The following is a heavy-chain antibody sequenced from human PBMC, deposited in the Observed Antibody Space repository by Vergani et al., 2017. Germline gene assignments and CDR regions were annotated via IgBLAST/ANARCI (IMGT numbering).Heavy chain of an antibody. CDR2: IIPSLATT. J-gene: IGHJ6*02. CDR1: GGTFSSYA. D-gene: IGHD1-14*01. CDR3: ARDRMGVRFRQPHYYGMDV. V-gene: IGHV1-69*11. Sequence: QVQLVQSGAEVKKPGSSVKVSCKASGGTFSSYALNWVRQAPGQGLEWMGSIIPSLATTIYAQKFQGRVTITADESTRTVYMELNSLRSDDSAVYYCARDRMGVRFRQPHYYGMDVWGQGTTVTVSS.